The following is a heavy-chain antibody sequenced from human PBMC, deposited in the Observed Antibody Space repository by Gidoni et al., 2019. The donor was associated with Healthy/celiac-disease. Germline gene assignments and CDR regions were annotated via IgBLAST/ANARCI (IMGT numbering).Heavy chain of an antibody. CDR2: IYYSGSN. J-gene: IGHJ6*02. CDR3: ARLHSSGWYRGGYGMDV. V-gene: IGHV4-30-4*01. Sequence: QVQLQESGPGLVKPSQTLSLTCTVSGGSIRSGDSYWSWIRQPPGKGLEWIGYIYYSGSNYDNPALKSRVTISVDTSKNQFSLKLSSVTAADTAVYYCARLHSSGWYRGGYGMDVWGQGTTVTVSS. D-gene: IGHD6-19*01. CDR1: GGSIRSGDSY.